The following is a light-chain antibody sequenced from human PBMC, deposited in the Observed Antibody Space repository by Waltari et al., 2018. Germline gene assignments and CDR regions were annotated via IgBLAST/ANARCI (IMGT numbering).Light chain of an antibody. V-gene: IGKV1-8*01. J-gene: IGKJ1*01. CDR1: QGISSY. CDR3: QKYYSYPRT. CDR2: AAS. Sequence: AIRITQSPSSLSASTGDRVTITCRANQGISSYLAWYQKKPGKAPKLLIYAASTLQSGVLSRFSGSRSGTHFRLSISSLQSEDFATYYCQKYYSYPRTCGQGTKGEIK.